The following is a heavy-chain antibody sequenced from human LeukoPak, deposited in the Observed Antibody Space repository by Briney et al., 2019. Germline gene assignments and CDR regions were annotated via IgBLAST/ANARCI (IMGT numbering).Heavy chain of an antibody. V-gene: IGHV3-48*01. Sequence: GGSLRLSCAASGFTFSSYSMNWVRQAPGKGLEWVSYISSSSSTIYYADSVKGRFTISRDNAKNSLYLQMNSLRAEDTAVYYCARDSGWGTTVNTNFDYWGQGTLVTVSS. CDR2: ISSSSSTI. D-gene: IGHD4-17*01. CDR1: GFTFSSYS. CDR3: ARDSGWGTTVNTNFDY. J-gene: IGHJ4*02.